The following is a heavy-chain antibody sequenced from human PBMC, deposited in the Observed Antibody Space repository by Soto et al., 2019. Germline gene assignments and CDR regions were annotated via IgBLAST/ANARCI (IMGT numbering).Heavy chain of an antibody. D-gene: IGHD6-19*01. CDR1: GGSISSSNW. CDR3: ARDSSGWYYCYGMDV. V-gene: IGHV4-4*02. CDR2: IYHSGST. Sequence: SETLSLTCAVSGGSISSSNWWSWVRQPPGKGLEWIGEIYHSGSTNYNPSLKSRVTISVDKSKNQFSLKLSSVTAADTAVYYRARDSSGWYYCYGMDVWGQGTTVTVSS. J-gene: IGHJ6*02.